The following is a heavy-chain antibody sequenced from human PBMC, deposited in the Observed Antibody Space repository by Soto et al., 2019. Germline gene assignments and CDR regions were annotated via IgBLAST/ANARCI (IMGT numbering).Heavy chain of an antibody. Sequence: VGSLRLSCAASGFTFSSYGMHWVRQAPGKGLEWVAVISYDGSNKYYADSVKGRFTISRDNSKNTLYLQMNSLRAEDTAVYYPAYCSSTSCQTYGMDVWGQGTTVTVSS. D-gene: IGHD2-2*01. V-gene: IGHV3-30*03. CDR1: GFTFSSYG. CDR3: AYCSSTSCQTYGMDV. J-gene: IGHJ6*02. CDR2: ISYDGSNK.